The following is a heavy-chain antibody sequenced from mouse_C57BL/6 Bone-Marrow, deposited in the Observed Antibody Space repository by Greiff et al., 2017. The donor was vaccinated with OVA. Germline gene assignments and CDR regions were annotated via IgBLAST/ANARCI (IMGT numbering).Heavy chain of an antibody. CDR1: GFTFSDYG. J-gene: IGHJ1*03. V-gene: IGHV5-17*01. CDR2: ISSGSSTI. CDR3: ARGGSSPYWYFDV. Sequence: EVQLVESWGGLVKPGGSLKLSCAASGFTFSDYGMHWVRQAPEKGLEWVAYISSGSSTIYYADTVKGRFTISRDNAKNTLFLQMTSLRSEDTAMYYCARGGSSPYWYFDVWGTGTTVTVSS. D-gene: IGHD1-1*01.